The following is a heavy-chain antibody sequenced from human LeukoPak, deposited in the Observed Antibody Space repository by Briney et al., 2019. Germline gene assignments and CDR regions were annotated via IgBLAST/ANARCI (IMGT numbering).Heavy chain of an antibody. J-gene: IGHJ4*02. CDR1: GYTFTSYG. Sequence: GASVKVSCKASGYTFTSYGISWVRQAPGQGLEWMGWISAYNGNTNYAQKLQGRVTMTTDTSTSTAYMELRSLRSDDTAVYYCARELGILEWLLYLDYWGQGTWSPSPQ. D-gene: IGHD3-3*01. CDR3: ARELGILEWLLYLDY. V-gene: IGHV1-18*01. CDR2: ISAYNGNT.